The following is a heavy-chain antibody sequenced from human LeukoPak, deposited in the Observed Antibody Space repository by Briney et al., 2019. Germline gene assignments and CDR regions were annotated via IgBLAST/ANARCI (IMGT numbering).Heavy chain of an antibody. CDR1: GFTFSDYY. D-gene: IGHD2-2*03. CDR3: ARADGYYYFDY. V-gene: IGHV3-11*04. CDR2: ISSSGSTI. Sequence: PGGSLRLSCAASGFTFSDYYMSWIRQAPGKGLEWVSYISSSGSTIYYADSVKGQFTISRDNSKNTLYLQMNSLRAEDTAVYYCARADGYYYFDYWGQGTLVTVSS. J-gene: IGHJ4*02.